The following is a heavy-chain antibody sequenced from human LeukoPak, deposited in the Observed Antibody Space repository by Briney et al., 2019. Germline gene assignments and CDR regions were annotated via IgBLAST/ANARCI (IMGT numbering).Heavy chain of an antibody. V-gene: IGHV1-46*01. J-gene: IGHJ6*03. CDR2: INPSGGST. D-gene: IGHD6-6*01. Sequence: AASVKVSCKASGYTFTSYYMHWVRQAPGQGLEWMGIINPSGGSTSYAQKFQGRVTMTRDMSTSTVYMELSSLRSEDTAVYYCARPSIAARATRYYYYYMDVWGKGTTVTVSS. CDR1: GYTFTSYY. CDR3: ARPSIAARATRYYYYYMDV.